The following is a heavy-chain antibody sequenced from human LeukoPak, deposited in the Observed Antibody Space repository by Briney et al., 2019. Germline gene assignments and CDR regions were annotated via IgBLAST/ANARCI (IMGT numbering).Heavy chain of an antibody. CDR1: GFSLSTNGEG. CDR2: IYWDDDK. Sequence: VSGPTLLKPTQTLTLTCTFSGFSLSTNGEGVGWIRQPSGEALEWLALIYWDDDKRYSPSQKSRLTITKDTSKNQVVLTMANMDPADTATYYCAFSKYSRSDFDSWGQGTLVTVSS. J-gene: IGHJ5*01. CDR3: AFSKYSRSDFDS. D-gene: IGHD6-6*01. V-gene: IGHV2-5*02.